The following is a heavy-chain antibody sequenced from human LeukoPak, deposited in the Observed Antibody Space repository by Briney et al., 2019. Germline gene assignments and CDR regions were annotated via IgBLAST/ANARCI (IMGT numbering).Heavy chain of an antibody. Sequence: GGSLRLSCAASGFSFSSYWMHWVRQAPGKGLVWVSRIKGDGSYITYADSVEGRFTISRDNARNTLYLQMNSLRADDTAVYYCARVYVGKDTVDFDYWGQGTLVTVSS. CDR2: IKGDGSYI. CDR1: GFSFSSYW. V-gene: IGHV3-74*01. J-gene: IGHJ4*02. D-gene: IGHD3-16*01. CDR3: ARVYVGKDTVDFDY.